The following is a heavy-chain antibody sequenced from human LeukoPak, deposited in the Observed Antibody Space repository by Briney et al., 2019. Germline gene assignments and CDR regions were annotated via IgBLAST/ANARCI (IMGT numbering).Heavy chain of an antibody. V-gene: IGHV4-34*01. D-gene: IGHD3-22*01. J-gene: IGHJ4*02. CDR1: GGSFSGYY. CDR3: VTYYFDSSGPKKNY. Sequence: SETLSLTCAVYGGSFSGYYWSWIRQPPGTGLEWIGEINHSGSTNYNPSLKSRVTISVDTSKKQFSLKLSSVTAADTAVYYCVTYYFDSSGPKKNYWGQGTLVTVSS. CDR2: INHSGST.